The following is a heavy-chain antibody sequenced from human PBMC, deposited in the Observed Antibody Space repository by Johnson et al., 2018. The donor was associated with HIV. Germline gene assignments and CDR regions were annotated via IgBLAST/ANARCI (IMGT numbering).Heavy chain of an antibody. Sequence: QVQLMESGGGVVQPGRSLRLSCAASGFTFSSYAMHWVRPAPGKGLEWVAVISYDGSNKYYADSVKGRFTISRDNSKNTLYLQMNSLRAEDTAVYYCARASGSWYQGRAFDIWGQGTMVTVSS. J-gene: IGHJ3*02. CDR3: ARASGSWYQGRAFDI. CDR2: ISYDGSNK. D-gene: IGHD6-13*01. CDR1: GFTFSSYA. V-gene: IGHV3-30-3*01.